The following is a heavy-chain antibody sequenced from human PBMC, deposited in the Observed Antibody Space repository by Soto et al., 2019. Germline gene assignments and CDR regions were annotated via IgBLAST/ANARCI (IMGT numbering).Heavy chain of an antibody. J-gene: IGHJ4*02. CDR2: INQDGSEK. CDR1: GFIFSNFW. Sequence: EEQLVESGGGLVQPGGSLRLSCAASGFIFSNFWIDWVRQAPGKGLEWVAKINQDGSEKYYVDSVKGRFTIARDNSKKSLYLQMNSLRAEDTAVYYCAVLSIAAVVDFWGQGTLITVSS. CDR3: AVLSIAAVVDF. V-gene: IGHV3-7*01. D-gene: IGHD6-25*01.